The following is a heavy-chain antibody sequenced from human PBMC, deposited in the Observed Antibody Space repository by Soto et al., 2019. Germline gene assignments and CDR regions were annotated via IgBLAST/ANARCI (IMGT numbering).Heavy chain of an antibody. Sequence: PGGSLRLSCAASGFTFSSYEMNWVRQAPGKGLEWVSYISSSGSTIYYADSVKGRFTISRDNAKNSLYLQMNSLRAEDTAVYYYAREDTAMVNDAFDIWGQGTMVTVSS. CDR1: GFTFSSYE. CDR2: ISSSGSTI. V-gene: IGHV3-48*03. J-gene: IGHJ3*02. D-gene: IGHD5-18*01. CDR3: AREDTAMVNDAFDI.